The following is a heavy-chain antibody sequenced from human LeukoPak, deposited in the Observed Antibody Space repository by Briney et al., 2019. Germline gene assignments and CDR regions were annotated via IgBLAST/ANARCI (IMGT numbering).Heavy chain of an antibody. CDR1: GFTFSASP. CDR2: IRTKADTYAT. CDR3: TTRKVGSSMLDY. Sequence: GGSLRLSCAASGFTFSASPMHWVRQASGKGLEWVGRIRTKADTYATAYDASVKGRFTISRDDSKNAAYLQMNSLKTEDTAVYYCTTRKVGSSMLDYWGQGTLVTVSS. D-gene: IGHD2/OR15-2a*01. V-gene: IGHV3-73*01. J-gene: IGHJ4*02.